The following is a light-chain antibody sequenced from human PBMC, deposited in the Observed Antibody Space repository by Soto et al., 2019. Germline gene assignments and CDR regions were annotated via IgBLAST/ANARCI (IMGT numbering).Light chain of an antibody. Sequence: EIVLTQSPGTLSLSPGERATLSCRASQSVSSSYVAWYQQKPGQAPRLLIYGASSRATGIPDRFSGSGSGTDFNLPISRLQPEDFAGYYCQHYGSLVLTCGGGTKVELK. CDR3: QHYGSLVLT. V-gene: IGKV3-20*01. J-gene: IGKJ4*02. CDR1: QSVSSSY. CDR2: GAS.